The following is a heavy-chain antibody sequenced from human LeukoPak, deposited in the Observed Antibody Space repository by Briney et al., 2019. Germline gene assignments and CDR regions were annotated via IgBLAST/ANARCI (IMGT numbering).Heavy chain of an antibody. Sequence: GGSLRLSCAASGFTFSSYSMNWVRQAPGKGLEGVSSISSSSSYIYYADSVKGRFTISRDNAKNSLYLQMNSLRAEDTAVYYCARGGSYYYDSSGYEVYWGQGTLVTVSS. D-gene: IGHD3-22*01. CDR1: GFTFSSYS. CDR2: ISSSSSYI. J-gene: IGHJ4*02. V-gene: IGHV3-21*01. CDR3: ARGGSYYYDSSGYEVY.